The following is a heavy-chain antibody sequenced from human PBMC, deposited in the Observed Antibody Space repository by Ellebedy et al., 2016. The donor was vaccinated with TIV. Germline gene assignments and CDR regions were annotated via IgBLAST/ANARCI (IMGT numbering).Heavy chain of an antibody. CDR2: ISSSGSTI. V-gene: IGHV3-11*01. Sequence: GESLKISCAASGFTFSDYYMSWIRQAPGKGLEWVSYISSSGSTIYYADSVKGRFTISRDNAKNSLYLQMNSLRAEDTAVYYCARALRGYSYLYFDYWGQGTLVTVSS. D-gene: IGHD5-18*01. J-gene: IGHJ4*02. CDR1: GFTFSDYY. CDR3: ARALRGYSYLYFDY.